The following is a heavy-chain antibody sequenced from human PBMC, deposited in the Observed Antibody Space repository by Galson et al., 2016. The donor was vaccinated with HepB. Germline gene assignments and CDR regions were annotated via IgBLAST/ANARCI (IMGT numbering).Heavy chain of an antibody. Sequence: SLRLSCAASGFTFSDYYMNWIRQAPGKGLEWISYITSSGSTTYYADSVKGRFTVSRDNAKNSLYLQMNSLRADDTAVYYCARDARRIALMGYFDYWGQGILVTVSS. V-gene: IGHV3-11*01. CDR1: GFTFSDYY. CDR3: ARDARRIALMGYFDY. D-gene: IGHD2-8*01. CDR2: ITSSGSTT. J-gene: IGHJ4*02.